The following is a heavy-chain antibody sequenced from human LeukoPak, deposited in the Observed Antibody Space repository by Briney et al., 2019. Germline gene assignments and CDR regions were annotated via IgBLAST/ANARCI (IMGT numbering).Heavy chain of an antibody. V-gene: IGHV3-7*01. CDR2: IKQDGSEK. J-gene: IGHJ5*02. CDR3: ARGQYFA. D-gene: IGHD3-9*01. Sequence: GGSLRLSCAASGFTVSSNYMSWVRQAPGKGLEWVANIKQDGSEKYYVDSVKGRFTISRDNAKNSLYLQMNSLRAEDTAVYYCARGQYFAWGQGTLVTVSS. CDR1: GFTVSSNY.